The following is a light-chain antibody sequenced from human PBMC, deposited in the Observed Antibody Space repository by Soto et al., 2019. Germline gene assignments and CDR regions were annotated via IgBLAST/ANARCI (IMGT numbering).Light chain of an antibody. V-gene: IGKV3-15*01. Sequence: EIVMTKSPGTLSVSPGEKATLSCRASQSVSGNLAWYQQIPGQAPSLLIYGVSTRPTGIPARFSGTGSGTEFSLTIICLQSEDFAVYYCQQYDNWLTFGGGT. J-gene: IGKJ4*01. CDR2: GVS. CDR1: QSVSGN. CDR3: QQYDNWLT.